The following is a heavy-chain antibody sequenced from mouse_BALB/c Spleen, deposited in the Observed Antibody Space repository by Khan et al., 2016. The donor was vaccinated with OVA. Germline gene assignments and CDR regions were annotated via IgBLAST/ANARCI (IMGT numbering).Heavy chain of an antibody. CDR3: ARCRGHFLLGF. V-gene: IGHV9-1*02. CDR2: INTYTGET. Sequence: QIQLVQSGPELRKPGETVRISCKASGYTFTDYGMNWVKQASGKGLKWMGWINTYTGETTYDDEFKGRFAFSLETSASTAHLQINNLKNEDMASYFCARCRGHFLLGFWGQGTTLTVSS. J-gene: IGHJ2*01. CDR1: GYTFTDYG.